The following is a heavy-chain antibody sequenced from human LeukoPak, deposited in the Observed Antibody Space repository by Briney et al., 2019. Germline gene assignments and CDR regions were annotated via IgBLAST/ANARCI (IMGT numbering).Heavy chain of an antibody. V-gene: IGHV4-39*01. CDR2: IYYSGST. D-gene: IGHD2-2*01. CDR3: ARLYCSSTSCYPVDY. Sequence: PSETMSLTCTVSGGSISSSSYYWGWIRQPPGKGLEWIGTIYYSGSTYYHPSLKSRVTISVDTSKNQFSLKLSSVTAADTAVYYCARLYCSSTSCYPVDYWGQGTLVTVSS. CDR1: GGSISSSSYY. J-gene: IGHJ4*02.